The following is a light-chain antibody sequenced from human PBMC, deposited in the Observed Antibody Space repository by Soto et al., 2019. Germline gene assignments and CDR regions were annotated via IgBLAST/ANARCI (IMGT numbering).Light chain of an antibody. Sequence: EIVLTQSPGTLSVSPGERATLSCRASQSGRDMYLAWYQQKPGQPPRLLIYGVSSRAYGIPDRFSGSGSGTDLTLTTSRLETEDFAVYYCQHYGYPQWTFGLGTKVEIK. CDR1: QSGRDMY. J-gene: IGKJ1*01. CDR3: QHYGYPQWT. CDR2: GVS. V-gene: IGKV3-20*01.